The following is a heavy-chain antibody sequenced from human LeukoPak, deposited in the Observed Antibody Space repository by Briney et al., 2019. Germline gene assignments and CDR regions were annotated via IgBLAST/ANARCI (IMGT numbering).Heavy chain of an antibody. CDR3: ARDGGSSGYYYYYMDV. CDR2: IYHSGST. D-gene: IGHD1-26*01. V-gene: IGHV4-30-2*01. CDR1: GGSISSGGYY. J-gene: IGHJ6*03. Sequence: SETLSLTCTVSGGSISSGGYYWSWIRQPPGKGLEWIGYIYHSGSTYYNPSLKSRVTISVDRSKNQFSLKLSSVTAADTSVYYCARDGGSSGYYYYYMDVWGKGTTVTVSS.